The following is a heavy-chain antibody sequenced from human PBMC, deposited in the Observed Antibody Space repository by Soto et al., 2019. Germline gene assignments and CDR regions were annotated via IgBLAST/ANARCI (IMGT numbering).Heavy chain of an antibody. V-gene: IGHV3-15*07. CDR2: IKSKTDGGTT. J-gene: IGHJ4*01. CDR1: VFTFTIAW. CDR3: STDSYSTIIIVRFDY. D-gene: IGHD2-8*01. Sequence: GGSLRLSCAASVFTFTIAWINWVRQAPGKGLEWVGRIKSKTDGGTTDYAEPVKGRFDISRDDSNNMVYLQMNSLKIEDTAIYYCSTDSYSTIIIVRFDYWGHGTLVTVSS.